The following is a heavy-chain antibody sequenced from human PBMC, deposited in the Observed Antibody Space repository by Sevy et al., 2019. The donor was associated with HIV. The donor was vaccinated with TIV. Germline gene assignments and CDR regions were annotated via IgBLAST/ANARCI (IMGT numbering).Heavy chain of an antibody. CDR2: LNGDGSSA. J-gene: IGHJ5*02. V-gene: IGHV3-74*01. CDR1: XXXXSSHX. Sequence: LSLTCAXSXXXXSSHXMXXVRQAPGKGLVWVSRLNGDGSSASYADFVKGRFTISRDNGKNTVYLQISSLTADDTAXXXXTXGRXGTXXWXXPXXXGTLVTVSS. D-gene: IGHD1-1*01. CDR3: TXGRXGTXXWXXP.